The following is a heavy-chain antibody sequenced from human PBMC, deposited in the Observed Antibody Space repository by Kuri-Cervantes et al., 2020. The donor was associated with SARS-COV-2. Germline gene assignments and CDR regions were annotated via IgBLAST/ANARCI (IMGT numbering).Heavy chain of an antibody. V-gene: IGHV3-15*01. D-gene: IGHD3-22*01. CDR1: GFTFSNAW. CDR3: TTELRYYYDSSGYQFDY. Sequence: GESLKISCAASGFTFSNAWMSWVRQAPGKGLEWVGRIKSKTDGGTTDYAAPVKGRFTISRDASKNTLYLQMNSLKTEDTAVYYCTTELRYYYDSSGYQFDYWGQGTLVTVSS. J-gene: IGHJ4*02. CDR2: IKSKTDGGTT.